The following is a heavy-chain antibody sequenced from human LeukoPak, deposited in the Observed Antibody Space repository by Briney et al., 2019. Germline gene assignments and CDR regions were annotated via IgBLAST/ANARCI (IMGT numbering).Heavy chain of an antibody. CDR1: GGSISSYY. CDR2: IYYSGST. CDR3: ARQTLTLTDY. Sequence: SETLSLTCTVSGGSISSYYWSWIRQPPGKGLEWIGYIYYSGSTNYNPSLESRVTISVDTSKNQFSLKLSSVTAADTAVYYCARQTLTLTDYWGQGTLVTVSS. J-gene: IGHJ4*02. D-gene: IGHD4/OR15-4a*01. V-gene: IGHV4-59*01.